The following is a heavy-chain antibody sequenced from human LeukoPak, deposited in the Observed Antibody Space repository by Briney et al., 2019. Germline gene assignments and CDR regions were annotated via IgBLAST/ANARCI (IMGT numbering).Heavy chain of an antibody. CDR1: GYTFTDYY. D-gene: IGHD6-13*01. CDR3: ASYYSRNWYEYYFDY. CDR2: VDPEDGET. Sequence: GATVKISCKASGYTFTDYYIHWVQQAPGKGLEWMGRVDPEDGETIYAEKFQGRVAITADTSTDTAFMELSSLRSEDTAVYYCASYYSRNWYEYYFDYWGQGTLVTVSS. V-gene: IGHV1-69-2*01. J-gene: IGHJ4*02.